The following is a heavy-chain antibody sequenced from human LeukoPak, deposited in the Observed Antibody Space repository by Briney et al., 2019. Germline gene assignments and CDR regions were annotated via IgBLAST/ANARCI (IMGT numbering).Heavy chain of an antibody. CDR3: ARDLQGDGYNRAEFDY. CDR1: RYSISSGYF. D-gene: IGHD5-24*01. Sequence: SETLSLTCTVSRYSISSGYFWGWIRQPPGKGLEWVGSIYRSGSTYYTPSLRSRVTISVDTSKNQFSLKLKSVTAADTAVYYCARDLQGDGYNRAEFDYWGQGTLVTVS. V-gene: IGHV4-38-2*02. J-gene: IGHJ4*02. CDR2: IYRSGST.